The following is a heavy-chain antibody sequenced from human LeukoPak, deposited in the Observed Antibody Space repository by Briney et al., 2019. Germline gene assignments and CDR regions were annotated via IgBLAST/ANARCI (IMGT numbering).Heavy chain of an antibody. Sequence: GGSLRLSCAASGFTFSSYAMSWVRQAPGKGLEWVANIKKDGSENYYVDSVKGRFTISRDNAKKSLYLQMKSLRAEDTAVYYCARHLSGVTGYSYGRGIDYWGQGTLVTVSS. CDR3: ARHLSGVTGYSYGRGIDY. D-gene: IGHD5-18*01. V-gene: IGHV3-7*01. J-gene: IGHJ4*02. CDR1: GFTFSSYA. CDR2: IKKDGSEN.